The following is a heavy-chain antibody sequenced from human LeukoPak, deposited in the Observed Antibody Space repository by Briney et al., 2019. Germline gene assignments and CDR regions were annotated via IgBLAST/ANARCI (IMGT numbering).Heavy chain of an antibody. V-gene: IGHV1-8*01. Sequence: ASVKVSCKASGYTFTSYDINWVRQATGQGLEWMGWMNPNSGNTGYAQKFQGRVTMTRNTPISTAYMELSSLRSEDTAVYYCARGPPIQLWPRYYYYYYGMDVWGQGTTVTVSS. CDR1: GYTFTSYD. J-gene: IGHJ6*02. CDR3: ARGPPIQLWPRYYYYYYGMDV. CDR2: MNPNSGNT. D-gene: IGHD5-18*01.